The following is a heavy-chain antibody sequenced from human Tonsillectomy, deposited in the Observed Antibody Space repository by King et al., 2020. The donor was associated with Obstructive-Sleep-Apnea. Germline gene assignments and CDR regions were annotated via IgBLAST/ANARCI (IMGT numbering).Heavy chain of an antibody. V-gene: IGHV4-39*07. D-gene: IGHD3-22*01. J-gene: IGHJ4*02. Sequence: QLQESGPRLVKPSETLSLTCTVSGGSSSSSSLYWGWILQPPGKGLEWIGSIFYSGSTSYSPALKSRVTTSLDMSKNQFSLNLRSLTAADTAVYYCARGVVITPADYFFDSWGQGSLVTVSS. CDR3: ARGVVITPADYFFDS. CDR2: IFYSGST. CDR1: GGSSSSSSLY.